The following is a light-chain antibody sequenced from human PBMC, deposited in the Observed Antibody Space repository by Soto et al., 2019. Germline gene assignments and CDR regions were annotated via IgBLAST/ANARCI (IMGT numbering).Light chain of an antibody. J-gene: IGLJ3*02. CDR3: AAWDASLSGPV. CDR1: SSNIGSHY. V-gene: IGLV1-47*01. CDR2: MNN. Sequence: QLVLTQPPSASGTPGQRVTISCSGSSSNIGSHYVYWYQQLPGTAPKLLIYMNNQRPSGVPDRFSGSTSGTSASLAISGLRSEDEADYYCAAWDASLSGPVFGGGTKVTVL.